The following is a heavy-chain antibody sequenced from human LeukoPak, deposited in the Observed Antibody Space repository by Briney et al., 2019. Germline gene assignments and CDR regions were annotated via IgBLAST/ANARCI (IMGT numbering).Heavy chain of an antibody. Sequence: SGGSLRLSCAASGFTFSSNGMHWVRQAPGKGLEWVAFIWYDGSNKYYADSVKGRFTISRDNSKNTLYLQMNSLRAEDTAVYYCASPGKNMDVWGKGTTVTVSS. V-gene: IGHV3-30*02. CDR1: GFTFSSNG. CDR2: IWYDGSNK. J-gene: IGHJ6*03. CDR3: ASPGKNMDV.